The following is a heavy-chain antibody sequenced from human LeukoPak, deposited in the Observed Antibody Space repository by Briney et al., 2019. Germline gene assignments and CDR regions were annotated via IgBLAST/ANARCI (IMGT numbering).Heavy chain of an antibody. CDR1: GYTFTGYY. D-gene: IGHD6-13*01. Sequence: ASVKVSCKASGYTFTGYYMHWVRQAPGQELELMGWINPNSGGTNYAQKFQGRVTMTRDTSISTAYMELSRLRSDDTAVYYCASSYAAAAGTWFDPWGQGTLVTVSS. CDR3: ASSYAAAAGTWFDP. CDR2: INPNSGGT. V-gene: IGHV1-2*02. J-gene: IGHJ5*02.